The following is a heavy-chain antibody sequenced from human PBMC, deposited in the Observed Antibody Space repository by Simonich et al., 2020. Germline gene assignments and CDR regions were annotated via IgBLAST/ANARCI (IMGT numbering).Heavy chain of an antibody. Sequence: QLQLQESGPGLVTPSETLSLTCTVSGGSISSSSDYWGWIRQPPGKGLEWIGSIYYSGGTYYNPSLKSRVTISVDTSKNQFSLKLSSVTAEDTAVYYCARHAGFAFDIWGQGTMVTVSS. CDR1: GGSISSSSDY. J-gene: IGHJ3*02. D-gene: IGHD6-13*01. V-gene: IGHV4-39*01. CDR3: ARHAGFAFDI. CDR2: IYYSGGT.